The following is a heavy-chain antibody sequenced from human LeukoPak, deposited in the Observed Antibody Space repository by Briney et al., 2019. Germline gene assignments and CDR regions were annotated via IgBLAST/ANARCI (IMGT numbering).Heavy chain of an antibody. V-gene: IGHV3-33*01. CDR2: IWYDGSTK. D-gene: IGHD3-3*01. Sequence: PGGSLGLSCAASGFSFKDTGMHWVRQAPGKGPEWLTIIWYDGSTKYYADSVKGRFTVSRDNSKNILYLQLNRLRAEDTAVYYCARESLRAITIFGVGPSYYYGMDVWGQGTTVTVSS. CDR1: GFSFKDTG. J-gene: IGHJ6*02. CDR3: ARESLRAITIFGVGPSYYYGMDV.